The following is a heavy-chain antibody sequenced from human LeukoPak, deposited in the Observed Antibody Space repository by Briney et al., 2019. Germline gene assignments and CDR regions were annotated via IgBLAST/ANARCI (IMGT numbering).Heavy chain of an antibody. CDR3: AHRFMGAVGSNIVLLPGAIDWFDP. CDR1: GFSVSTSGVG. Sequence: SGPTLVNPTQTLTLTCTVSGFSVSTSGVGVGWIRQPPGKALEWLAVIYWNDDKRYNPSLKNRLTITKDTSKNQVVLTMTNMDPVDTATYYCAHRFMGAVGSNIVLLPGAIDWFDPWGQGTLVTVSS. D-gene: IGHD2-2*02. CDR2: IYWNDDK. J-gene: IGHJ5*02. V-gene: IGHV2-5*01.